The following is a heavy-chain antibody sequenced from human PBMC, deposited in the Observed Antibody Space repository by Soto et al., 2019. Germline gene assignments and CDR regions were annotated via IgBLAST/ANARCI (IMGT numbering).Heavy chain of an antibody. Sequence: EVQLVESEGGLVQPGGSLRLSCAASGFTFNNFWMYWVRQTPEKGLVWVSGINSDGTTTIYADSVKGRFTISRDNAKNTLYLQMNSLTVEDTAIYYCVRDIRWGQGTLVTVSS. CDR2: INSDGTTT. V-gene: IGHV3-74*01. CDR3: VRDIR. J-gene: IGHJ4*02. CDR1: GFTFNNFW.